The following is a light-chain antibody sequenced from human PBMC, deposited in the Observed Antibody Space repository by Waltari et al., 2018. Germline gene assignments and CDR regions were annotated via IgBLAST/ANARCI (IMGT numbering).Light chain of an antibody. CDR1: QTINNNF. J-gene: IGKJ4*01. CDR2: GAS. CDR3: QQYDGSILT. Sequence: IVLTQSPDTLSLSPGQRPTLSCRASQTINNNFLVWYQQKPGQAPRLLIHGASRRATDCPDRFSGSGSGTDFTLTISRLEPEDVAVYYCQQYDGSILTFGGGTKVEV. V-gene: IGKV3-20*01.